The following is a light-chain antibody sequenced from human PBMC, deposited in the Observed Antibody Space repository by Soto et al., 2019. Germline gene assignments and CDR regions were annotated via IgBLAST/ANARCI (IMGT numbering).Light chain of an antibody. CDR2: GNT. V-gene: IGLV1-40*01. J-gene: IGLJ3*02. Sequence: QSVLTQPPSVSGAPGQTVTISCPGSSSNIGAGYHVHGYMQLPGKAPKLLIFGNTNRPSGVPDRFSGSRSGSSASLAISGLQAEDEADYYCQTYDKSLGGWVFGGGTKLTVL. CDR1: SSNIGAGYH. CDR3: QTYDKSLGGWV.